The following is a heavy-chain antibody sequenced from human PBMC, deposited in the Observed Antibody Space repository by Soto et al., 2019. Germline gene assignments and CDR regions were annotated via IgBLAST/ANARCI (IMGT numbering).Heavy chain of an antibody. CDR3: AREYYYDSSGYSFPGY. D-gene: IGHD3-22*01. Sequence: PGGSLRLSCAASGFTFSSYWMHWVRQAPGKGLVWVSRINSDGSSTSYADSVKGRFTISRDNAKNTLYLQMNSLRAEDTAVYYCAREYYYDSSGYSFPGYWGQGTLVTVSS. V-gene: IGHV3-74*01. CDR2: INSDGSST. CDR1: GFTFSSYW. J-gene: IGHJ4*02.